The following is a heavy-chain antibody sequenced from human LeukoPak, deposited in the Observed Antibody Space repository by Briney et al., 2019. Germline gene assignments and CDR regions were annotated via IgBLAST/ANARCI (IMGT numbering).Heavy chain of an antibody. Sequence: GASVKVSCKASGDTFSNYAISWVRQAPGQGLGWMGGIIPIFGTANYAQKFQGRLTITVDESTSTAYMELSSLKSEDTAVYYCARGRDGYNYVIDHWGQGTLVTVSS. CDR3: ARGRDGYNYVIDH. CDR2: IIPIFGTA. J-gene: IGHJ4*02. CDR1: GDTFSNYA. D-gene: IGHD5-24*01. V-gene: IGHV1-69*13.